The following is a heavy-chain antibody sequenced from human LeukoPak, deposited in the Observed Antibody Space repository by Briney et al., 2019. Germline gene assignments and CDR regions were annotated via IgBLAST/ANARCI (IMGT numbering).Heavy chain of an antibody. CDR1: GFTFSSYA. Sequence: GGSLRLSCAASGFTFSSYAMSWVRQAPGKGLEWVSAISGGGDSTFYADSVKGRFTISRDNSKNTLYLQMSSLRAENTAIYYCAKEEYSTRYYYYGMDVWGQGTTVTVSS. V-gene: IGHV3-23*01. J-gene: IGHJ6*02. CDR3: AKEEYSTRYYYYGMDV. CDR2: ISGGGDST. D-gene: IGHD2-2*01.